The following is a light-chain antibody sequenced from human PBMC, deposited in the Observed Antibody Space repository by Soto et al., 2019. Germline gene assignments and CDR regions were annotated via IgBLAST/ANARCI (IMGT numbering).Light chain of an antibody. Sequence: QSVLTQSPSASASLGGSVRLTCTLSSGNSNYAIEWHQQQPDQGPRSLMKIKSDGSHTRGDGIPDRFSGASSGAQRYTTISSQQYADDADYYCQTWGTGNRVFGGGTKLTVL. V-gene: IGLV4-69*01. J-gene: IGLJ3*02. CDR1: SGNSNYA. CDR3: QTWGTGNRV. CDR2: IKSDGSH.